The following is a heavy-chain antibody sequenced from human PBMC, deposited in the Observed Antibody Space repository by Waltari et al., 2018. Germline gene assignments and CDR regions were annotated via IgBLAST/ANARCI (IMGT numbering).Heavy chain of an antibody. D-gene: IGHD2-21*02. CDR2: IIPIFGTA. V-gene: IGHV1-69*12. Sequence: QVQLVQSGAEVKKPGSSVKVSCKASGGTFSRYAIRWVRQAPGQGLEWMGGIIPIFGTANYAHKYQGRVTITADESTSTAYMELSSLRSEDTAVYYCARLSYCGGDCYSGVDYWGQGTLVTVSS. J-gene: IGHJ4*02. CDR3: ARLSYCGGDCYSGVDY. CDR1: GGTFSRYA.